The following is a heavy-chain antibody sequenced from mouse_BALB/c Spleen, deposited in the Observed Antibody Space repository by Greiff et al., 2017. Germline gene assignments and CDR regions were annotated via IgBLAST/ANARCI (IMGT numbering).Heavy chain of an antibody. Sequence: VQLQQSGTVLARPGASVKMSCKASGYTFTSYWMHWVKQRPGQGLEWIGAIYPGNSDTSYNQKFKGKAKLTAVTSTSTAYMELSSLTNEDSAVYYCTRRRLGNDAMDYWGQGTSVTVSS. CDR1: GYTFTSYW. CDR2: IYPGNSDT. CDR3: TRRRLGNDAMDY. J-gene: IGHJ4*01. D-gene: IGHD2-1*01. V-gene: IGHV1-5*01.